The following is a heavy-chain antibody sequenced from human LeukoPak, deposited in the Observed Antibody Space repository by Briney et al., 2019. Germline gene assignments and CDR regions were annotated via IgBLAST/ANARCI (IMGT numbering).Heavy chain of an antibody. CDR3: ARGGLESPWSGYNAPDF. D-gene: IGHD3-3*01. CDR2: INAGGGST. CDR1: GFIFSNFD. V-gene: IGHV3-64*02. Sequence: GGSLRRSCAASGFIFSNFDMHWVRQAPGKGLEYVSSINAGGGSTYYAASVKGRFTISRGAVKDTLYLQMGSVRIEDTAVYYCARGGLESPWSGYNAPDFWGQGTLVAVSS. J-gene: IGHJ4*02.